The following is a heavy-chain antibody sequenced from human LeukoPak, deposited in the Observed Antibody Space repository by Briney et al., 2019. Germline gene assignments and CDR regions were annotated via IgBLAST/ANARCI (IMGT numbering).Heavy chain of an antibody. CDR1: GFTVSSNY. D-gene: IGHD2-8*02. V-gene: IGHV3-53*01. J-gene: IGHJ4*02. CDR2: IYSGGST. Sequence: GGSLRLSCAASGFTVSSNYMSWVRQAPGKGLEWVSVIYSGGSTYYADSVKGRFTISRDNSKNTLYLQMSSVRLEDTAVYYCALDCCTASRFDHWGQGTLVSVSS. CDR3: ALDCCTASRFDH.